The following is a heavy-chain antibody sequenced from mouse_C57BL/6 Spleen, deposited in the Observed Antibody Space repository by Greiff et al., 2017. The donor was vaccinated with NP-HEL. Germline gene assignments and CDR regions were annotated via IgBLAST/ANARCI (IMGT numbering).Heavy chain of an antibody. CDR1: GFTFTDYY. D-gene: IGHD1-1*01. Sequence: EVMLVESGGGLVQPGGSLSLSCAASGFTFTDYYMSWVRQPPGKALEWLGFIRNKANGYTTEYSASVKGRFTISRDNSQSILYLQMNALRAEDSATYYCARSNLSITTDYYYAMDYWGQGTSVTVSS. J-gene: IGHJ4*01. CDR3: ARSNLSITTDYYYAMDY. CDR2: IRNKANGYTT. V-gene: IGHV7-3*01.